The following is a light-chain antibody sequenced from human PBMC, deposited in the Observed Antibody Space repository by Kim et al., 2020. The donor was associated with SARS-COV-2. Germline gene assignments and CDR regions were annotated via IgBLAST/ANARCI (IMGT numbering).Light chain of an antibody. V-gene: IGLV3-25*03. CDR2: KDS. CDR3: QSADSSGTYWV. Sequence: SYELTQPHSVSVSPGQTARITCSGDALPKQFVYWYQQKPGQAPLLVIYKDSERPSGIPERFSGSSSGTTVTLTISGVQAEDETDYYCQSADSSGTYWVFGGGTKLTVL. J-gene: IGLJ3*02. CDR1: ALPKQF.